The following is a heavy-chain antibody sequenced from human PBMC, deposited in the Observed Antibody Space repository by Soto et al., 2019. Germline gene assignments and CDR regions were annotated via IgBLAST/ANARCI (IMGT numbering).Heavy chain of an antibody. J-gene: IGHJ5*02. D-gene: IGHD2-21*02. CDR3: ARLPVLVTAIWFDP. V-gene: IGHV4-39*01. CDR2: IYYTRRT. CDR1: GGSISSGSYY. Sequence: ASETLSLTCTVSGGSISSGSYYWGWIRQPPGKGLEWIGSIYYTRRTYNNPSLKSRVTMSVDTSKNQFSLRLSSVTAADTAVYYCARLPVLVTAIWFDPWGQGTLVTVSS.